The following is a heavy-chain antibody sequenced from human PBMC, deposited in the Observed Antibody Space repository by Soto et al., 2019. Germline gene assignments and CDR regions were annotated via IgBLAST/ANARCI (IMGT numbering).Heavy chain of an antibody. Sequence: QVQLLQSGAEVKKPGSSVKVSCKASGATFSSFAFSWVRQAPGQGLEWMGVIIPIFDTISYAQKFQGRVTINADESTRTAYMELNSLKSDDTAVYYCASPLKWSGYYIAFDYWGQGTLVIVSS. CDR1: GATFSSFA. J-gene: IGHJ4*02. D-gene: IGHD3-3*01. CDR2: IIPIFDTI. CDR3: ASPLKWSGYYIAFDY. V-gene: IGHV1-69*01.